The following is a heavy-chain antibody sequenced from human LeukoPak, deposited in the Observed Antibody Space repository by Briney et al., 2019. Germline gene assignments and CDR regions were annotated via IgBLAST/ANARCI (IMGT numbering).Heavy chain of an antibody. CDR3: ARTSLVLVPAAMDC. D-gene: IGHD2-2*01. CDR1: GFTFSSHS. CDR2: ISYDGSNE. V-gene: IGHV3-30-3*01. J-gene: IGHJ4*02. Sequence: GGSLRLSCEASGFTFSSHSMHWVRQAPGKGLEWVALISYDGSNEYYADSVKGRSTISRDNSKNTLYLQMYSLRAEDTAVYYCARTSLVLVPAAMDCWGQGTLVTVSS.